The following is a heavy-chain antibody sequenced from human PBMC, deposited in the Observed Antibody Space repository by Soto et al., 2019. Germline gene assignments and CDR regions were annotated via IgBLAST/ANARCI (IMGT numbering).Heavy chain of an antibody. J-gene: IGHJ4*02. CDR2: ISAYNGNT. Sequence: ASVKVSCKASGYTFTSYGISWVRQAPGQGLEWMGWISAYNGNTNYAQKLQGRVTMTTDTSTSTAYMELRSLRSDDTAVYYCARVGLDIVATIHFDYWGQGTLVTASS. D-gene: IGHD5-12*01. CDR3: ARVGLDIVATIHFDY. CDR1: GYTFTSYG. V-gene: IGHV1-18*01.